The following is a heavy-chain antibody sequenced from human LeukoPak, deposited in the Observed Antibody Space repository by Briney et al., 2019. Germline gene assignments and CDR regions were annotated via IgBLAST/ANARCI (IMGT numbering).Heavy chain of an antibody. CDR2: IFSGGSP. D-gene: IGHD6-6*01. J-gene: IGHJ4*02. CDR3: ARGHSSSSGSPDY. V-gene: IGHV3-53*01. Sequence: GGSLRLSLAASGFTVSDNNMNWFGQAPGKGLGGVSVIFSGGSPYYADSVKGRFTISRDNSKNTLYLQMNRLRAEDTAVYYCARGHSSSSGSPDYWGQGTLVTVSS. CDR1: GFTVSDNN.